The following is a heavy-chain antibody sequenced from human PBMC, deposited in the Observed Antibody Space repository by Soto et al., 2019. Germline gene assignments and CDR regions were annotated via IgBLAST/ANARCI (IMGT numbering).Heavy chain of an antibody. CDR3: AEDVKWGGMTTIHYFDS. D-gene: IGHD2-21*02. CDR2: ISANGDNK. J-gene: IGHJ4*02. Sequence: SLRLSCAASGFTFSSYAMHWVRQAPGKGLEWVSGISANGDNKDYADSVKGRFTISRDNAKNSLFLQMNSLRPEDTALYYCAEDVKWGGMTTIHYFDSWGQGTQVTVSS. V-gene: IGHV3-9*01. CDR1: GFTFSSYA.